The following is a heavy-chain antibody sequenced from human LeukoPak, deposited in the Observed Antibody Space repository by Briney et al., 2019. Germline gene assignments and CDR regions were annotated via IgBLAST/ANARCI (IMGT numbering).Heavy chain of an antibody. CDR1: GFTFSSYS. Sequence: GGSLRLSCAASGFTFSSYSLNGVGKAPGKGLEWVSSISSSRNDIYADSVKGRFTISRDNVKDSLYLQMNSLRVEDTAVYYCARVLGYYYAMDVWGQGTTVTVSS. CDR2: ISSSRNDI. D-gene: IGHD6-13*01. V-gene: IGHV3-21*01. CDR3: ARVLGYYYAMDV. J-gene: IGHJ6*02.